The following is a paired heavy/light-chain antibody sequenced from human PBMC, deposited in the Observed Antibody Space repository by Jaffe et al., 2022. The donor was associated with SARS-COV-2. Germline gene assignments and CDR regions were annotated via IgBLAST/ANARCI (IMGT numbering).Light chain of an antibody. CDR3: QQYNNWPPEYT. Sequence: EIVMTQSPATLSVSPGERATLSCRASQSVRSNLAWYQQKPGQTPRLVIYGASTRATGIPARFSGSGSGTEFTLTISSLQSEDFAVYYCQQYNNWPPEYTFGQGTKLEIK. J-gene: IGKJ2*01. CDR1: QSVRSN. CDR2: GAS. V-gene: IGKV3-15*01.
Heavy chain of an antibody. CDR1: GFSFNTYW. CDR3: AREDHSNYNY. V-gene: IGHV3-7*01. D-gene: IGHD4-4*01. Sequence: EVQLVESGGGLVQPGGSLRLSCVASGFSFNTYWMAWLRQAPGKGLEWVASIKQDGGETFYVDSVKGRFTISRDNAKNSLHLQMNSLRADDTAVYYCAREDHSNYNYWGQGTLVTVSS. CDR2: IKQDGGET. J-gene: IGHJ4*02.